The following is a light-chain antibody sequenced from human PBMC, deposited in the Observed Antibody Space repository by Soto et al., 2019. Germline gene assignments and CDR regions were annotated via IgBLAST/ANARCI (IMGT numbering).Light chain of an antibody. J-gene: IGKJ1*01. Sequence: ENVFAQSPSTPSLSPGERATPSCRASQSLTTDLAWYQQKPGQPPRLLIYGASTRATDFPARFSGSGSGTEFTLTISSLQSEDFAIYYCQQYTNWPRTFGQGTKVDIK. CDR3: QQYTNWPRT. V-gene: IGKV3-15*01. CDR1: QSLTTD. CDR2: GAS.